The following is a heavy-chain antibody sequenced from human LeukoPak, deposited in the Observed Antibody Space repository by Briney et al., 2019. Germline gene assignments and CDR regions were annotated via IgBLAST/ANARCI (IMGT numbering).Heavy chain of an antibody. CDR3: ARSAAGHQYYFDY. Sequence: SETLSLTCTVSGGSISSYYWSWIRQPPGKGLEWIGYIYYSGSTNYNPSLKSRVTISVDTSKNQFSLKLSSVTAADTAVYYCARSAAGHQYYFDYWGRGTLVTVSS. CDR1: GGSISSYY. J-gene: IGHJ4*02. CDR2: IYYSGST. V-gene: IGHV4-59*01. D-gene: IGHD2-2*01.